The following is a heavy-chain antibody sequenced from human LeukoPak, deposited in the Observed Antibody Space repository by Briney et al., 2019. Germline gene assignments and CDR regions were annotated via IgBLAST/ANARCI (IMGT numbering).Heavy chain of an antibody. CDR3: ARDRNSFGIASSSWSHDAYAFDI. D-gene: IGHD6-13*01. J-gene: IGHJ3*02. CDR1: GFTFDTYA. Sequence: PGGSLRLSCAASGFTFDTYAMNWVRQAPGKGLEWVSHISYSGGTIYYADSVKGRFTISRDNSKNTLYLQMSRLRAEDTAVYFCARDRNSFGIASSSWSHDAYAFDIWGQGTMVTVSS. CDR2: ISYSGGTI. V-gene: IGHV3-48*01.